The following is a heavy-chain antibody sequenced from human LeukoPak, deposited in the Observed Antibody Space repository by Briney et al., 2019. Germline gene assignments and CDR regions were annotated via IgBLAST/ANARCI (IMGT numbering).Heavy chain of an antibody. V-gene: IGHV3-11*06. CDR1: GFTFSDYY. D-gene: IGHD6-25*01. Sequence: GGSLRLSCAASGFTFSDYYMTWIRQAPGKGLEWVSYISTSGTYTNYAASVRGRFTISRDNAKNSLYLQMSSLRAEDTAVYYCATSGPPGSMYFDFWGQGTLVTVSS. CDR3: ATSGPPGSMYFDF. CDR2: ISTSGTYT. J-gene: IGHJ4*02.